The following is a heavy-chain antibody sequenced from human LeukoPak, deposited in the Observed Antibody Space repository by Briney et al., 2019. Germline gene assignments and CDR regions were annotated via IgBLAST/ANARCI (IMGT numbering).Heavy chain of an antibody. J-gene: IGHJ5*02. D-gene: IGHD6-19*01. Sequence: GGSLRLSCAASGFTFSSYSMNWVRQAPGKGLEWVSYISSSSTTMFYAESVKGRFTISRDNAKNSLYLQMNSLRVEDTAVYYCWVGSSGWWGLDPWGQGTLVTVSS. CDR3: WVGSSGWWGLDP. CDR2: ISSSSTTM. V-gene: IGHV3-48*01. CDR1: GFTFSSYS.